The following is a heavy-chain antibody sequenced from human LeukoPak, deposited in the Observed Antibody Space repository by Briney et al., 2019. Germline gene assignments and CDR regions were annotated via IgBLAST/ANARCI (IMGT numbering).Heavy chain of an antibody. CDR1: GYSFTSYW. D-gene: IGHD1-26*01. CDR2: IYPGDSDT. Sequence: GESLKISCKGSGYSFTSYWIGWVRQMPGKGLEWMGIIYPGDSDTRYSPSFQGQVTISADKSISTAYLQWSSLKASDTAMYYCARGDSGSYFPYYYYMDVWGEGTTVTVSS. CDR3: ARGDSGSYFPYYYYMDV. V-gene: IGHV5-51*01. J-gene: IGHJ6*03.